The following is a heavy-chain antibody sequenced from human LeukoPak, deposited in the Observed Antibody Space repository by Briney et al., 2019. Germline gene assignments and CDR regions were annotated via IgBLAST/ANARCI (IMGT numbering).Heavy chain of an antibody. CDR2: INQGGSEK. J-gene: IGHJ4*02. CDR3: ARAGGPGSADY. V-gene: IGHV3-7*01. D-gene: IGHD2-15*01. CDR1: GFTFSIYW. Sequence: AGGSLRPSCAPSGFTFSIYWMSWVRQAPGKGLEWVANINQGGSEKYYVDSVEGRFTISRDNAKNSLFLQMNSLRAEDTAVYYCARAGGPGSADYWGQGTLVTVSS.